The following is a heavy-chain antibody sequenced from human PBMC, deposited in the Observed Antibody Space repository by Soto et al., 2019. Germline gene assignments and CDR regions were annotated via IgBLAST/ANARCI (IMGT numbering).Heavy chain of an antibody. CDR2: ISYDRSQI. CDR3: AKGIGMIVVAHRPDH. J-gene: IGHJ4*02. CDR1: GFTFSNYG. D-gene: IGHD3-22*01. V-gene: IGHV3-30*18. Sequence: QVQLVESGGGVVQPGKSLRLSCAASGFTFSNYGIHWVRQAPGKGLEWVEVISYDRSQIYYADSVTGLYTIARDDSENTVYLQMNGLRVDDTAVYYCAKGIGMIVVAHRPDHWGQGTLVTVSS.